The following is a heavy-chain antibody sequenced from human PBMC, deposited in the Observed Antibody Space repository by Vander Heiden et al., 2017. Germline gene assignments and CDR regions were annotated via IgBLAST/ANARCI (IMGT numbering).Heavy chain of an antibody. J-gene: IGHJ3*02. CDR2: IYYSGST. Sequence: QVQLQESGPGLVKPSETLSLTCTVSGGSISSYYWSWIRQPPGKGLEWIGYIYYSGSTNDNPSLKSRVTISVDTSKNQFSLKLSSVTAADTAVYYGARDDGDAFDIWGQGTMVTVPS. V-gene: IGHV4-59*01. CDR3: ARDDGDAFDI. CDR1: GGSISSYY.